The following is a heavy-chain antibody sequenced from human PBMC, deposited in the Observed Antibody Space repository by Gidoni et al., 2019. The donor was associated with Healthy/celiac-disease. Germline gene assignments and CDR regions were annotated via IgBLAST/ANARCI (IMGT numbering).Heavy chain of an antibody. CDR2: ISSSSSYI. J-gene: IGHJ5*02. V-gene: IGHV3-21*01. Sequence: EVQLVESGGGLVKPGGSLRLSCAASGFTFSSYSMNWVRQAPGKGLEWVSSISSSSSYIYYADSVKGRFTISRDNAKNSLYLQMNSLRAEDTAVYYCARGTRGAAAGLGTLFDPWGQGTLVTVSS. D-gene: IGHD6-13*01. CDR3: ARGTRGAAAGLGTLFDP. CDR1: GFTFSSYS.